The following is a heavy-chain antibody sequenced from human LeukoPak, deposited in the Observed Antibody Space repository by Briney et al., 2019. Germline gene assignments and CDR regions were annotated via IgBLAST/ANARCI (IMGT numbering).Heavy chain of an antibody. CDR3: ARDRDSSGCFDY. CDR1: GFTFSSYE. J-gene: IGHJ4*02. V-gene: IGHV3-30*04. D-gene: IGHD3-22*01. Sequence: PGGSLRLSCAASGFTFSSYEMNWVRQAPGKGLEWVAVISYDGSNKYYADSVKGRFTISRDNSKNTLYLQMNSLRAEDTAVYYCARDRDSSGCFDYWGQGTLVTVSS. CDR2: ISYDGSNK.